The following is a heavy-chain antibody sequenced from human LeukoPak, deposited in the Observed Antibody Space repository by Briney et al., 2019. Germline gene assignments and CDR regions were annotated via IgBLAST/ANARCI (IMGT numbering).Heavy chain of an antibody. CDR1: GFTFDDYT. Sequence: GGSLRLSCAASGFTFDDYTMHWVRQAPGKGLEWVSLISWDGGSTYYADSVKGRFTISRDNAKNSLYLQMNSLRAEDTAVYYCARDGIAAALSRFYYYYYMDVWGKGTTVTISS. V-gene: IGHV3-43*01. D-gene: IGHD6-13*01. CDR2: ISWDGGST. CDR3: ARDGIAAALSRFYYYYYMDV. J-gene: IGHJ6*03.